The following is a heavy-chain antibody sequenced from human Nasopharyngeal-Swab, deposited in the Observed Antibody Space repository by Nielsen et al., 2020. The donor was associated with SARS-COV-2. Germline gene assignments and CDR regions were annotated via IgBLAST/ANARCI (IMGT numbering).Heavy chain of an antibody. CDR1: AYNFRDYW. CDR2: INSDGSSP. V-gene: IGHV3-74*01. J-gene: IGHJ6*02. Sequence: GGSLRLSCVASAYNFRDYWMHWVRQAPGKGLVWVSRINSDGSSPSYADSVKGRFTISRDNAKNTLYLQMNSLRAEDTAVYYCAREWGRRIQLWLLEYYGMDVWGQGTTVTVSS. CDR3: AREWGRRIQLWLLEYYGMDV. D-gene: IGHD5-18*01.